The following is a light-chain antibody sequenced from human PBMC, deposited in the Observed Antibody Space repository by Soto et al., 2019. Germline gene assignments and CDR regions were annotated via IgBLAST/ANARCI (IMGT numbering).Light chain of an antibody. CDR2: SDN. V-gene: IGLV1-44*01. Sequence: QSVLTQPPSASGTPGQRVTISCSGSSSNIGNNTVIWYQQLPGAAPKLLIYSDNQRPSGVPDRFAGSKSGTSASLAISGLQSEDEADYYCAAWDVSLVVFGGGTKVTVL. J-gene: IGLJ2*01. CDR1: SSNIGNNT. CDR3: AAWDVSLVV.